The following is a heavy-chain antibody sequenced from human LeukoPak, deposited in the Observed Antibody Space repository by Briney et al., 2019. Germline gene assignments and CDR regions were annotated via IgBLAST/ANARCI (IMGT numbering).Heavy chain of an antibody. D-gene: IGHD4-17*01. J-gene: IGHJ4*02. CDR1: GGSITSYY. Sequence: SETLSLTCSVSGGSITSYYWTWIRQPAGKGLEWIGRIYFSGDTNYNPSLKSRVTMSVDTSKNQFSLKVSSVTAADTAVYYCAREAVYGDFVYWGQGTLVTVSS. CDR2: IYFSGDT. V-gene: IGHV4-4*07. CDR3: AREAVYGDFVY.